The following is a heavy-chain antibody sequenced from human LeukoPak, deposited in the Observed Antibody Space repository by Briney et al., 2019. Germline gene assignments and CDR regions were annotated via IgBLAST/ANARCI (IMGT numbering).Heavy chain of an antibody. CDR1: GYTFNGFY. D-gene: IGHD2-8*02. J-gene: IGHJ4*03. V-gene: IGHV1-2*02. CDR2: INANSGGT. CDR3: AKDWSDY. Sequence: ASVGFLQKASGYTFNGFYTHWVRQAPGQGLEWMGWINANSGGTDYAKHFKSRVTITKDASISTAYMELSRLRSDDTAVYDCAKDWSDYWGHETPVVTVSS.